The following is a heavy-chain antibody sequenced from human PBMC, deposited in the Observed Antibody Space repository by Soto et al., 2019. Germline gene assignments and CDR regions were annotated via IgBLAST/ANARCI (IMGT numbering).Heavy chain of an antibody. D-gene: IGHD2-2*01. Sequence: EVQLVESGGGLVQPGGSLRLSCAASGFTFSSYWMTWVRQAPGRGLEWVANINEDGSVKGYVDSVKGRFTISIDNARNSLNLQMNSLRAEDTAVYYCARDIPQGECYLDSWGPGTLVTVSS. CDR2: INEDGSVK. J-gene: IGHJ4*02. V-gene: IGHV3-7*01. CDR1: GFTFSSYW. CDR3: ARDIPQGECYLDS.